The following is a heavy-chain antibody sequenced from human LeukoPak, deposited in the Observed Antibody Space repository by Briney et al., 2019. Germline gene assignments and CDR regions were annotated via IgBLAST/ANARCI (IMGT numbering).Heavy chain of an antibody. J-gene: IGHJ4*02. CDR1: GYRFTSYW. CDR2: IYPGDSDT. Sequence: GGSLQISCQGSGYRFTSYWIGWVRQLPGKGLEWMGIIYPGDSDTRYSPSFQGQVTISADKSISTAYLQWSRLTASDTAMYYFARRGDGYVYWGQGTLVTVSS. V-gene: IGHV5-51*01. CDR3: ARRGDGYVY. D-gene: IGHD5-24*01.